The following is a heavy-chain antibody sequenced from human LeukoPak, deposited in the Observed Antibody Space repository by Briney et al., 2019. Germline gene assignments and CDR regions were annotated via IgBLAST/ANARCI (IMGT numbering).Heavy chain of an antibody. Sequence: PSETLSLTCTVSGGSISSGDYYWSWIRQPPGKGLEWIGSIYHSGSTYYNPSLKSRVTISVDTSKNQFSLKLSSVTAADTAVYYCARGNSDYYGSGSYNYWGQGTLVTVSS. V-gene: IGHV4-39*07. J-gene: IGHJ4*02. CDR2: IYHSGST. D-gene: IGHD3-10*01. CDR3: ARGNSDYYGSGSYNY. CDR1: GGSISSGDYY.